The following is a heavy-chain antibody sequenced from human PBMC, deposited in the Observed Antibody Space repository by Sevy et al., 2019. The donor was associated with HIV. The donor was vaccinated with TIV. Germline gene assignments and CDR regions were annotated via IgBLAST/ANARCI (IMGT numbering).Heavy chain of an antibody. CDR3: AKPTGTTYYYYMDV. V-gene: IGHV3-23*01. CDR1: GFTFSSYA. Sequence: GGSLRLSCAASGFTFSSYAMSWVRQAPGKGLEWVSAICGSGGSTYYADSVKGRFTISRDNSKNTLYLQMNSLRAEDTAVYYCAKPTGTTYYYYMDVWGKGTTVTVSS. CDR2: ICGSGGST. J-gene: IGHJ6*03. D-gene: IGHD1-1*01.